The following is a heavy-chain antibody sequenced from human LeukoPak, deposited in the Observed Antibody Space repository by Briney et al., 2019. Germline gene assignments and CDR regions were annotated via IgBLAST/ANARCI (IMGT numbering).Heavy chain of an antibody. CDR3: ARRYCSSTSCYPRFDY. D-gene: IGHD2-2*01. J-gene: IGHJ4*02. CDR2: IYPGDSDT. Sequence: GESLKISCKGSGYSFTSYWIGWVRQMPGKGLEWMGIIYPGDSDTRYSPSCQGQVTISADKSISTAYLQWSSLKASDTAMYYCARRYCSSTSCYPRFDYWGQGTLVTVSS. CDR1: GYSFTSYW. V-gene: IGHV5-51*01.